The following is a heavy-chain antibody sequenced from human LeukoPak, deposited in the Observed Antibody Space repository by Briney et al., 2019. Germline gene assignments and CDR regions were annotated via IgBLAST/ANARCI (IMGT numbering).Heavy chain of an antibody. CDR2: ISAYNGNT. CDR3: ASDTGRCYDILTGNPLDY. CDR1: GYTFTSYG. J-gene: IGHJ4*02. D-gene: IGHD3-9*01. V-gene: IGHV1-18*01. Sequence: ASVKVSCKASGYTFTSYGISWVRQAPGQGLEWMGWISAYNGNTNYAQKLQGRVTMTTDTSTSTAYMELRSLRSDDTAVYYCASDTGRCYDILTGNPLDYWGQGTLVTVSS.